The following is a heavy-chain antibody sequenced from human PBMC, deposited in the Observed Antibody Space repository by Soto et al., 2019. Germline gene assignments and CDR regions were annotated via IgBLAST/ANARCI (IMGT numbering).Heavy chain of an antibody. CDR1: GFTFSSYA. CDR3: ARDNGIAVAGTDYFDY. V-gene: IGHV3-30-3*01. Sequence: QVQLVESGGGVVQPGRSLRLSCAASGFTFSSYAMHWVRQAPGKGLEWVAVISYDGSNKYYADSVKGRFTISRDNSKNTLYMQMNSLRAEDTAVYYCARDNGIAVAGTDYFDYWGQGTLVTVSS. D-gene: IGHD6-19*01. J-gene: IGHJ4*02. CDR2: ISYDGSNK.